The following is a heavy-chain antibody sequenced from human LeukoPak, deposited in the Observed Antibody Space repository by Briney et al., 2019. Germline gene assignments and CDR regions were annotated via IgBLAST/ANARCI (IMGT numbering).Heavy chain of an antibody. CDR3: ARVGGPSLRFFFDY. CDR1: GGSFSGYY. J-gene: IGHJ4*02. Sequence: PSETLSLTCAVYGGSFSGYYWSWLRQPPGKGLEWIGEINHSGSTNYNPSLKSRVTISVDTSKNQFSLKLSFVTAADTAVYYCARVGGPSLRFFFDYWGQGTLVTVSS. V-gene: IGHV4-34*01. CDR2: INHSGST. D-gene: IGHD3-3*01.